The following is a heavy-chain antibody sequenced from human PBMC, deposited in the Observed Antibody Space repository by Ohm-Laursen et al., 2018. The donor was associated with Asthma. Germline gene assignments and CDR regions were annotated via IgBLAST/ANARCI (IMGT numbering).Heavy chain of an antibody. CDR2: ISGSGGTT. V-gene: IGHV3-23*01. CDR1: GFTFSSYA. D-gene: IGHD1-14*01. CDR3: ARDRRGGMGY. Sequence: SLRLSCAASGFTFSSYAMSWVRQAPAKGLEWVSGISGSGGTTYYADSVKGRFTTSRDNAKNSVYLQMNSLRAEDTAVYYCARDRRGGMGYWGQGTLVTVSS. J-gene: IGHJ4*02.